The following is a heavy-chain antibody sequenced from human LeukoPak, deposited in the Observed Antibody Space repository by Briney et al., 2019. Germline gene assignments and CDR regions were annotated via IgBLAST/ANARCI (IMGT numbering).Heavy chain of an antibody. V-gene: IGHV1-46*01. D-gene: IGHD4-17*01. Sequence: ASVKVSCKASGYTFTSYYMHWVRQAPRQGLEWMGIINPSGGSTSYAQKFQGRVTTTRDTSTSTVYMELSSLRSEDTAVYYCATTGRTYYFDYWGQGTLVTVSS. CDR1: GYTFTSYY. CDR2: INPSGGST. J-gene: IGHJ4*02. CDR3: ATTGRTYYFDY.